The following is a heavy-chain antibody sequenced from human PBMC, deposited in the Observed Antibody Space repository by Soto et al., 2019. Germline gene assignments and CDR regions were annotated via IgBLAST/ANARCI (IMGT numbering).Heavy chain of an antibody. CDR1: GLSLNTGGAC. Sequence: QITLKASGPTLVKPTQTLTLTCTFSGLSLNTGGACVGWIRQSPGKALDRLALIYWNEDKRYSPSLKSRLTITKDTSKTQVVLTMTNMHPGDTATYYCAHRGYGHYPRDNWFDPWGQGTLVTVSS. CDR3: AHRGYGHYPRDNWFDP. CDR2: IYWNEDK. J-gene: IGHJ5*02. V-gene: IGHV2-5*01. D-gene: IGHD4-17*01.